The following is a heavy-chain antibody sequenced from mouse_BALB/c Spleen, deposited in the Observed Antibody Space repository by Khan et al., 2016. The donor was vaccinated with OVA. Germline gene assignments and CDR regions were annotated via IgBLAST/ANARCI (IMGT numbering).Heavy chain of an antibody. J-gene: IGHJ2*01. V-gene: IGHV14-3*02. D-gene: IGHD4-1*01. CDR1: GFNIKDTH. CDR2: IDPANDNS. Sequence: EVQLQESGAELVKPGASVKLSCTASGFNIKDTHMHWVKQRPEQGLEWIGRIDPANDNSKYDPRFQGKATITADTSSNTAYLHLSSLTSEDTAVYYCALAGTGSYFDYWGQGTTLTVSS. CDR3: ALAGTGSYFDY.